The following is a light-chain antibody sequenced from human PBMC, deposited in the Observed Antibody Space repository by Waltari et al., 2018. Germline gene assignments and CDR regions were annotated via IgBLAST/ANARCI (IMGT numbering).Light chain of an antibody. Sequence: ITCQGDSLRSYYASWYQQKPGQAPVLVIYGKNNRPSGIPDRFSGSSSGNTASLTITGAQAEDEADYYCNSRDSSGNHLVFGGGTKLTVL. CDR1: SLRSYY. CDR2: GKN. J-gene: IGLJ2*01. CDR3: NSRDSSGNHLV. V-gene: IGLV3-19*01.